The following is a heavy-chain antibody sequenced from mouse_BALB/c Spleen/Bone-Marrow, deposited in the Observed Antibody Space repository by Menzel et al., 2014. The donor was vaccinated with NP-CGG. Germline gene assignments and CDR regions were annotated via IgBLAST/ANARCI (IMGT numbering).Heavy chain of an antibody. D-gene: IGHD2-13*01. CDR3: ARGLYYVAYGPGFAY. V-gene: IGHV5-6-3*01. J-gene: IGHJ3*01. CDR2: INSNGGTT. Sequence: DVQLVESGGGLVQPGGSLKLSCAASGFTFSNYGMSWVRQTPDKRLDLVATINSNGGTTYYPDSVKGRFTISRDNAKNTLYLQVSSLKSEDTAMYFCARGLYYVAYGPGFAYWGQGTLVTVSA. CDR1: GFTFSNYG.